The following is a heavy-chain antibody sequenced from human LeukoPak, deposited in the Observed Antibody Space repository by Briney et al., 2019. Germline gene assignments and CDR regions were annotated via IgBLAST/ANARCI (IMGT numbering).Heavy chain of an antibody. Sequence: GGSLRLSCAASGFTVSSYWVHWVRQAPGKGLVWVSRINGGGGSTSYADSVKGRFTISRDNAKNTLYLQMTSLRVEDTAVYYCAKMHYDFWSGYWAYDAFDIWGQGTMVTVSS. J-gene: IGHJ3*02. CDR1: GFTVSSYW. CDR3: AKMHYDFWSGYWAYDAFDI. D-gene: IGHD3-3*01. CDR2: INGGGGST. V-gene: IGHV3-74*01.